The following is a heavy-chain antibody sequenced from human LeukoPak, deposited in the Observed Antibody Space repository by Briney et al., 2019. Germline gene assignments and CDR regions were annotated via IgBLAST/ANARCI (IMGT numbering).Heavy chain of an antibody. CDR1: GYKLVDDY. Sequence: ASVKVSCKASGYKLVDDYMHWVRQAPGQGLEFMGWINPDTGFTNYAQKFQGRVTLTRNTSISTAYMELRSLRSDDTAVYYCVPTPEAYTSNWNVWGRGTLVTVSS. CDR3: VPTPEAYTSNWNV. CDR2: INPDTGFT. V-gene: IGHV1-2*02. D-gene: IGHD1-20*01. J-gene: IGHJ4*02.